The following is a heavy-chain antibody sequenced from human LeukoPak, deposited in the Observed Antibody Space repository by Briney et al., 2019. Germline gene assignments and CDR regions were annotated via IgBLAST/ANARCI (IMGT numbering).Heavy chain of an antibody. CDR2: IYTSGST. J-gene: IGHJ4*02. CDR1: GGSISSGSYY. D-gene: IGHD2-2*01. Sequence: SQTLSLTCTVSGGSISSGSYYWSWIRQPAGKGLEWIGRIYTSGSTNYNPSLKSQVTISVDTSKNQFSLKLSSVTAADTAVYYCARGGAAAMDYWGQGTLVTVSS. CDR3: ARGGAAAMDY. V-gene: IGHV4-61*02.